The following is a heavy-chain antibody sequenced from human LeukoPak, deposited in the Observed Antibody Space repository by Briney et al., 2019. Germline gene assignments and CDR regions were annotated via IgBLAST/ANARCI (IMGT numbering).Heavy chain of an antibody. Sequence: GGSLRLSCAASGFTFSSYWMHWVRQAPGKGLEWVAVISYDGSDKYYADSVKGRFTISRDNSKNTLYLQMNSLRTEDTAVYYCAKDGYPLGYCSSTSCPYYFNYWGQGTLVTVSS. J-gene: IGHJ4*02. CDR2: ISYDGSDK. V-gene: IGHV3-30*18. D-gene: IGHD2-2*01. CDR3: AKDGYPLGYCSSTSCPYYFNY. CDR1: GFTFSSYW.